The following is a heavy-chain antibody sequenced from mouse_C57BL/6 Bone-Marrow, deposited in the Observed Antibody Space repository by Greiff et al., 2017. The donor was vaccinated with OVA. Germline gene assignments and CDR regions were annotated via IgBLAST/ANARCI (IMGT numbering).Heavy chain of an antibody. J-gene: IGHJ2*01. CDR1: GYTFTSYW. CDR3: TRLAITTVVASDY. V-gene: IGHV1-5*01. D-gene: IGHD1-1*01. CDR2: IYPGNSDT. Sequence: VQLQQSGTVLARPGASVKMSCKTSGYTFTSYWMHWVKQRPGQGLEWIGAIYPGNSDTSYNQKFKGKAKLTAVTSASTAYMELSSLTNEDSAVYYCTRLAITTVVASDYWGQGTTLTVSS.